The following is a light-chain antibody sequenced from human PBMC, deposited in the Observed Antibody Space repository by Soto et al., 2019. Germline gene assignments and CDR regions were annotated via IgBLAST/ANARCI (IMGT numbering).Light chain of an antibody. CDR3: QQLNSYPWT. Sequence: DIQLTQSPSCLSASVGDRVTIPCRASQGISSYLAWYQQKPGKAPKLLIYAASTLQSGVPSRFSGSGSGTEFTLTISSLQPEDFATYYCQQLNSYPWTFGQGTKVDI. J-gene: IGKJ1*01. V-gene: IGKV1-9*01. CDR2: AAS. CDR1: QGISSY.